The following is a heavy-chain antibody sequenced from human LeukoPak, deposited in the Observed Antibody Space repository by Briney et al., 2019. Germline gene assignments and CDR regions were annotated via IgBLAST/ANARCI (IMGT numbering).Heavy chain of an antibody. D-gene: IGHD3-22*01. CDR2: IDHRGDT. CDR3: ARPAHTYYYDSSGYYHGWFDP. V-gene: IGHV4-34*01. J-gene: IGHJ5*02. Sequence: PSETLSLTCAVYGESFNRYYWSWIRQSPGKGLEWIAEIDHRGDTNYNPSVKGRVIISIDTSKNQFSLKLSSVTAADTAVYYCARPAHTYYYDSSGYYHGWFDPWGQGTLVTVSS. CDR1: GESFNRYY.